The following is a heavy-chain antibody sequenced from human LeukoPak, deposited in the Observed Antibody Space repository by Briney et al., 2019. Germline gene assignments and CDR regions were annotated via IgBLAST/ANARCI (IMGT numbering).Heavy chain of an antibody. CDR2: INSDGSST. J-gene: IGHJ3*02. CDR3: AKVGYGGNSGVAAFDI. V-gene: IGHV3-74*01. Sequence: GGSLRLSCAASGFTFSSYWMHWVRQAPGKGLVWVSRINSDGSSTSYADSVKGRFTISRDNSKNTLYLQMNSLRAEDTAVYYCAKVGYGGNSGVAAFDIWGQGTMVTVSS. D-gene: IGHD4-23*01. CDR1: GFTFSSYW.